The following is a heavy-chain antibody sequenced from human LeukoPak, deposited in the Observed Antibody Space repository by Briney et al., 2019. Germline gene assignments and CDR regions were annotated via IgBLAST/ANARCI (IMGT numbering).Heavy chain of an antibody. D-gene: IGHD6-19*01. J-gene: IGHJ3*02. Sequence: GESLKISCQASGYNFNSYWIGWVRQRPGKGLEWMGIFYLLVSPTMYSPSFQGQVTISVDTSISTAYLQWSSLEASDTAIYFCARHTAMAVARHDAFDTWGQGTMVTVSS. CDR3: ARHTAMAVARHDAFDT. CDR1: GYNFNSYW. V-gene: IGHV5-51*01. CDR2: FYLLVSPT.